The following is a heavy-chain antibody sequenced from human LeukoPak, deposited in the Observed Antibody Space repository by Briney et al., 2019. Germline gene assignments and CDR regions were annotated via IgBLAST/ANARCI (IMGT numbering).Heavy chain of an antibody. CDR1: GFTFNTYT. CDR2: ITASSTAI. Sequence: GGSLRLSCAASGFTFNTYTMNWVRQAPGKGLEWVSSITASSTAIYSADSVKGRFTISRDNAKNFLYLQMNSLRAEDTAVYYCARTYYDILTGYNPYFDYWGQGTLVSVSS. V-gene: IGHV3-21*01. D-gene: IGHD3-9*01. CDR3: ARTYYDILTGYNPYFDY. J-gene: IGHJ4*02.